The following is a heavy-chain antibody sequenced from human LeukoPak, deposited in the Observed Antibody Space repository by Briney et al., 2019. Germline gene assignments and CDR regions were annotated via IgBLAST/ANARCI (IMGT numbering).Heavy chain of an antibody. CDR1: GFSLRSCG. CDR2: IWYDGNNK. D-gene: IGHD3-10*01. CDR3: AKDPLQYGSGSYYFDY. V-gene: IGHV3-30*02. J-gene: IGHJ4*02. Sequence: PGGSLRLSCAASGFSLRSCGMHWVRQAPGKGLEWVAFIWYDGNNKYYADSVKGRFTISRDSSKNTLYLQMNSLRAEDTAVYYCAKDPLQYGSGSYYFDYWGQGTLVTVSS.